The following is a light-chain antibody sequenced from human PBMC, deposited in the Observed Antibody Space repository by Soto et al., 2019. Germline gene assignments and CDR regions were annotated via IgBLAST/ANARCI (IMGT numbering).Light chain of an antibody. V-gene: IGLV2-23*02. Sequence: QSALTQPASVSGSPGQSITISCTGTSSDVGSYNLVSWYQQHPGKAPKLMIYEVSKRPSGVSNRFSGSKSGNTASLTISGLQAEDEAAYYCCSFDVFGTGTKLTVL. CDR3: CSFDV. J-gene: IGLJ1*01. CDR1: SSDVGSYNL. CDR2: EVS.